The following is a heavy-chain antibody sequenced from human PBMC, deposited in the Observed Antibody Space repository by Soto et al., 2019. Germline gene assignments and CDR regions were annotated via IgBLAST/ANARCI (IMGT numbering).Heavy chain of an antibody. D-gene: IGHD4-17*01. CDR3: ARALYDNGDYLPPDV. V-gene: IGHV1-8*01. J-gene: IGHJ6*04. CDR1: GYTFTNYD. Sequence: QVQLVQSGAEVKKPGASVKVSCKASGYTFTNYDINWVRQATGQGLEWLGWMNTDIGNTGYTQRFQGRVAMTRDTSISTAYLELSGLTTEDTAVYYCARALYDNGDYLPPDVWGKGTTVTVSS. CDR2: MNTDIGNT.